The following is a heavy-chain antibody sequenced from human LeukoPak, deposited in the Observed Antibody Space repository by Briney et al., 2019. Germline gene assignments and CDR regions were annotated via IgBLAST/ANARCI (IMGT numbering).Heavy chain of an antibody. CDR2: IYYTGST. J-gene: IGHJ4*02. V-gene: IGHV4-59*01. CDR1: GGSISRDY. CDR3: ARDRPGSSSLDY. Sequence: ASETLSLTCTVSGGSISRDYWSWIRQPPGKGLEWIGYIYYTGSTNYNPSHKSRVTISVDTSKNQFSLKLSSVTAADTAVYYCARDRPGSSSLDYWGQGTLVTVSS. D-gene: IGHD6-13*01.